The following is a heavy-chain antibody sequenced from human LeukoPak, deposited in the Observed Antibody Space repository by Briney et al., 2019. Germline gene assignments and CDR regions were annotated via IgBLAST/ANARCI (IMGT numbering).Heavy chain of an antibody. CDR2: ISYDGSEK. CDR3: AREGNSGYYPY. CDR1: GLTFSSYP. V-gene: IGHV3-30-3*01. J-gene: IGHJ4*02. D-gene: IGHD3-22*01. Sequence: GGSLRLSCAASGLTFSSYPMHWVRQAPGKRLEWVAVISYDGSEKHYANPVKGRFTISRDNSKNTLYLQISSLRAEDTAMYYCAREGNSGYYPYWGQGILVTVSS.